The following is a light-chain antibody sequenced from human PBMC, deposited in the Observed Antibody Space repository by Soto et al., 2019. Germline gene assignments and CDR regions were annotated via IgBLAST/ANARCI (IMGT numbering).Light chain of an antibody. CDR3: QHYGSSPWT. V-gene: IGKV3-20*01. CDR1: QSVGSNF. J-gene: IGKJ1*01. Sequence: EIVLTQSPGTLSLSPGERATLSCRASQSVGSNFLAWYQQRPGQATRLLIYGASSRSTGIPDRFSGSGSGPEFTLTISRLEPEDFAVYFCQHYGSSPWTFGQGTEVEIK. CDR2: GAS.